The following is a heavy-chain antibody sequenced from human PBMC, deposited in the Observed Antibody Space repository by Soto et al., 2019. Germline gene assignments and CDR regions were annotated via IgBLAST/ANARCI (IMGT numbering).Heavy chain of an antibody. CDR3: ARDTYSGYYNWNYSWFDP. CDR1: GGSISSYY. CDR2: IYYSGST. D-gene: IGHD1-7*01. V-gene: IGHV4-59*01. J-gene: IGHJ5*02. Sequence: TLSLTCTVSGGSISSYYWSWIRQPPGKGLEWIGYIYYSGSTNYNPSLKSRVTISVDTSKNQFSLKLSSVTAADTAVYYCARDTYSGYYNWNYSWFDPWGQGTLVTVSS.